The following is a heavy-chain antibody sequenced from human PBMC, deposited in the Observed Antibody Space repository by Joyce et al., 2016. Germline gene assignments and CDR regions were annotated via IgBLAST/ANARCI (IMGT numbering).Heavy chain of an antibody. D-gene: IGHD6-13*01. CDR3: ARVGSSWSFGY. CDR2: IFYTGST. J-gene: IGHJ4*02. CDR1: GDSIGTYY. V-gene: IGHV4-59*01. Sequence: QVQLPESGPGLVKPSETLSLTCTVSGDSIGTYYWNWIRQPPGKGLEWIGYIFYTGSTNYNPSLRSRVTMSVDMSKNQFSLNLNSVTAADTAVYYCARVGSSWSFGYWGQGTLVTVSS.